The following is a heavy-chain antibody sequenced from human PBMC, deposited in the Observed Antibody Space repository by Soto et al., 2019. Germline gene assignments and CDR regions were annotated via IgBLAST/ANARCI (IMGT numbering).Heavy chain of an antibody. CDR3: AKSGDSSGWEPIDY. CDR2: ISGSGGST. J-gene: IGHJ4*02. CDR1: GFTFSSYA. V-gene: IGHV3-23*01. Sequence: EVQLLESGGGLVQPGGSLRLSCAASGFTFSSYAMSWVRQAPGKGLEWVSAISGSGGSTYYADSVKGRFTISRDNSKNTLYLQMNCLRAEDTAVYYCAKSGDSSGWEPIDYWGQGTLVTVSS. D-gene: IGHD6-19*01.